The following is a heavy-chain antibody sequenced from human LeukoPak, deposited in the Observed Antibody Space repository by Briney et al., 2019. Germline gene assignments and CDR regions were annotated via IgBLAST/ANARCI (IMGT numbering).Heavy chain of an antibody. D-gene: IGHD4-17*01. CDR2: INWNGDST. V-gene: IGHV3-20*04. Sequence: SGGSLRLSCAVSGFTFDDYDMGWVRQAPGKGVEWVTGINWNGDSTVYADSVKGRFTISRDNSKNTLYLQMNSLRAEDTAVYYCARSGGVTTTLGYWGQGTLVTVSS. J-gene: IGHJ4*02. CDR1: GFTFDDYD. CDR3: ARSGGVTTTLGY.